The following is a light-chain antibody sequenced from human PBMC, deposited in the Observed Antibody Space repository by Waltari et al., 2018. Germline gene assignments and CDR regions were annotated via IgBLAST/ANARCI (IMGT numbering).Light chain of an antibody. CDR2: KND. CDR3: GAWDSSVSAYV. J-gene: IGLJ1*01. V-gene: IGLV1-51*01. Sequence: QSVLTQPPSVSATPGQKVTTSCTGSTSNIGNAYVAWYQQLPRTAPKLLIYKNDNRPSGSPDRFSGSKSGTSATLGITGLQTGDEAHYYCGAWDSSVSAYVFGTGTEVTVL. CDR1: TSNIGNAY.